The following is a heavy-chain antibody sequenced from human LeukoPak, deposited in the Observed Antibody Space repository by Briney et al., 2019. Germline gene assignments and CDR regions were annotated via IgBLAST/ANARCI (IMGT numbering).Heavy chain of an antibody. V-gene: IGHV3-21*01. CDR3: ARGTRLGELSTSFDI. CDR2: ISSSSSYI. Sequence: GGSLRLSCAASGFTFSTYYMTWVRQAPGKGLEWVSSISSSSSYIYYADSVKGRFTISRGNAKNSLYLQMNSLRAEDTAVYYCARGTRLGELSTSFDIWGQGTMVTVSS. D-gene: IGHD3-16*02. CDR1: GFTFSTYY. J-gene: IGHJ3*02.